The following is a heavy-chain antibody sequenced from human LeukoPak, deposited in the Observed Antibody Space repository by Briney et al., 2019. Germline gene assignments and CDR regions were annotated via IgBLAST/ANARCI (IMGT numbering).Heavy chain of an antibody. CDR2: ISRDGGTT. D-gene: IGHD1-1*01. V-gene: IGHV3-43*01. J-gene: IGHJ4*02. Sequence: GGSLRLSCTAAGFTFDDYTMHWVRQAPGKGLEWVSLISRDGGTTYYSDSVKGRFTISRDNRKNFLYLQMNSLRTEDTALYYCAKDQGTTLWYFDRWGQGTLVTVSS. CDR1: GFTFDDYT. CDR3: AKDQGTTLWYFDR.